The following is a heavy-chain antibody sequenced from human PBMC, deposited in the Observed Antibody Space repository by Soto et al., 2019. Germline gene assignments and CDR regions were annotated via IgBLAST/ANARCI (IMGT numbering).Heavy chain of an antibody. CDR1: GFTFSSYA. J-gene: IGHJ6*02. CDR3: ARGDIYGMDV. CDR2: ISYDGSNK. Sequence: QVQLVESGGGVVQPGRSLRLSRAASGFTFSSYAMHWVRQAPGKGLEWVAVISYDGSNKYYADSVKGRFTISRDNSKNTLYLQMNSLRAEDTAVYYCARGDIYGMDVWGQGTTVTVSS. V-gene: IGHV3-30-3*01.